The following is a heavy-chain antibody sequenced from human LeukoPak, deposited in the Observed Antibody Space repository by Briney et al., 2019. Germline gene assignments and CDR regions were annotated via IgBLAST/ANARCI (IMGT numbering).Heavy chain of an antibody. CDR3: VRDFLGESGAGGY. CDR1: GFTFDDYA. D-gene: IGHD3-10*01. CDR2: ISPSGNSK. Sequence: GGSLRLSCAASGFTFDDYAMNWVRQAPGKGLEWVSSISPSGNSKYHADSVKGRFTISRDNAENSLYMQMNSLRAEDTGVYYCVRDFLGESGAGGYWGQGTLVTVSS. V-gene: IGHV3-21*01. J-gene: IGHJ4*02.